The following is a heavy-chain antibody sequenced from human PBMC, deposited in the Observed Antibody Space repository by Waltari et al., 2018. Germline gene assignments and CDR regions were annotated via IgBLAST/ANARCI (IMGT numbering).Heavy chain of an antibody. CDR2: IRNEADDETT. D-gene: IGHD5-12*01. CDR3: TRDPWLCDY. CDR1: GFTFRVYA. V-gene: IGHV3-49*03. J-gene: IGHJ4*02. Sequence: EVQLAESGGGLVEPGRSLRLACPNSGFTFRVYAMSWLRQAPGKGLEWVGFIRNEADDETTEYVTSVKGRFTISRDNSKRTTYLQMNSLKTEDTAVYYCTRDPWLCDYWGQGTLVTVSS.